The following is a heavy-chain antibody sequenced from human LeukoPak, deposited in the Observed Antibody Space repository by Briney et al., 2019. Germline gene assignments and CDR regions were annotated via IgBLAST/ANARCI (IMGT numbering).Heavy chain of an antibody. Sequence: GGSLRLSCAASGFTFSSYSMNWVRQAPGKGLEWVSSISSSSSYIYYADSVKGRFTISRDNAKNSLYLQMNSLRAEDTAVYYCAVIVATIKAAAGAFDIWGQGTMVTVSS. V-gene: IGHV3-21*01. D-gene: IGHD5-12*01. J-gene: IGHJ3*02. CDR1: GFTFSSYS. CDR2: ISSSSSYI. CDR3: AVIVATIKAAAGAFDI.